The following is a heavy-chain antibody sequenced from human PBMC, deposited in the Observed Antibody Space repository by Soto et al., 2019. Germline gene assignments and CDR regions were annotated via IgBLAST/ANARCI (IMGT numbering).Heavy chain of an antibody. CDR3: ARGIVEYYYGSGSYYNAYHFDY. Sequence: SETLSLTCTVSGGSISSGGYYWSWIRQHPGKGLEWIGYIYYSGSTYYNPSLKSRVTISVDTSKNQFSLKLSSVTAADTAVYYCARGIVEYYYGSGSYYNAYHFDYWGQGTLVTVSS. D-gene: IGHD3-10*01. CDR2: IYYSGST. CDR1: GGSISSGGYY. J-gene: IGHJ4*02. V-gene: IGHV4-31*03.